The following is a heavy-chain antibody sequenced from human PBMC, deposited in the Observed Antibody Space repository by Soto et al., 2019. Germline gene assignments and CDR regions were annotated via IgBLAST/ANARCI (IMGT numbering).Heavy chain of an antibody. CDR1: GYIFTTYW. V-gene: IGHV5-51*01. D-gene: IGHD5-12*01. J-gene: IGHJ4*02. CDR2: INPTDSDT. CDR3: ARQWNFDY. Sequence: PGESLKISCKASGYIFTTYWIAWVRQMPGKGLEWIGIINPTDSDTRYSPSFQGQVTISADKSISTTYLQWSSLKASDTAIYYRARQWNFDYWGQGTLVTVS.